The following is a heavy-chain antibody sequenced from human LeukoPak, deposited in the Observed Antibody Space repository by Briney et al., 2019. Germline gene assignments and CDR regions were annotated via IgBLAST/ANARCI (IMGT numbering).Heavy chain of an antibody. CDR3: AKVSRYYDSSGYWDY. CDR2: INPNSGGT. D-gene: IGHD3-22*01. V-gene: IGHV1-2*02. J-gene: IGHJ4*02. Sequence: GASVKVSCKASGYTFTGYYMHWVRQAPEQGLEWMGWINPNSGGTYYAQNFQGRVTMTRDTSIRTAYMELSRLRSDDTAVYYCAKVSRYYDSSGYWDYWGQGTLVTVSS. CDR1: GYTFTGYY.